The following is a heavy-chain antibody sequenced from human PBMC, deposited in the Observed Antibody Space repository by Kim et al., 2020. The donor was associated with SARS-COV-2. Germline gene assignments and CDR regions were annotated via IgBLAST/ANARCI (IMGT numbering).Heavy chain of an antibody. J-gene: IGHJ5*02. CDR1: GFSLSTSGVG. V-gene: IGHV2-5*02. CDR2: IYWDDDK. CDR3: AHTLYYDLLAGYYHWFDP. D-gene: IGHD3-9*01. Sequence: SGPALVNPTQTLTLTCTFSGFSLSTSGVGVGWIRQPPGKALEWLALIYWDDDKRYSPSLKSRLTITKDTSKNQVVLTMTNMDPVDTATYYCAHTLYYDLLAGYYHWFDPWGQGTLVTVSS.